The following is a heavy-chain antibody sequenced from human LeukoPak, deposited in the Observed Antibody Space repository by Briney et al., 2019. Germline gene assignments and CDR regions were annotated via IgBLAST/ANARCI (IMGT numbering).Heavy chain of an antibody. V-gene: IGHV4-39*01. CDR3: ATPMTTVTNVALGAFDI. CDR2: IYYSGST. D-gene: IGHD4-17*01. J-gene: IGHJ3*02. CDR1: GGSISSSSYY. Sequence: SETLSLTCTVSGGSISSSSYYWGWIRQPPGKGLEWIGSIYYSGSTYYNPSLKSRVTISVDTSKNQFSLKLSSVTAADTAVYYCATPMTTVTNVALGAFDIWGQGTMVTVSS.